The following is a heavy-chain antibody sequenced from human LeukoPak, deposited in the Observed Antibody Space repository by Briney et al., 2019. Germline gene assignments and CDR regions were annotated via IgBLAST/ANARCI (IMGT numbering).Heavy chain of an antibody. CDR2: ISGSGGST. CDR1: GFTFSSYA. J-gene: IGHJ4*02. D-gene: IGHD1-26*01. CDR3: AKDGCGGLLNPIDLHLFDY. Sequence: PGGSLRLSCAASGFTFSSYAMSWVRQAPGKGLEWVSAISGSGGSTYYADSVKGRFTISRDNSKNTLYLQMNSLRAEDTAVYYCAKDGCGGLLNPIDLHLFDYWGQGTLVTVSS. V-gene: IGHV3-23*01.